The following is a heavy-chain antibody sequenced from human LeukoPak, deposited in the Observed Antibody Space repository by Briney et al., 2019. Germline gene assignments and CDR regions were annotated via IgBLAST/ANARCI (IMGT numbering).Heavy chain of an antibody. CDR2: ISHDGSKK. J-gene: IGHJ5*02. CDR1: GFTFSSFA. V-gene: IGHV3-30-3*01. Sequence: PGGSLRLSCAASGFTFSSFAMHWVRQAPGKGLEGVGVISHDGSKKYYADSVKGRFTISRDNTKNTLYLQMNSLRAEATAVYYCASAYGDYGGGDWFDPWGQGTLVTASS. CDR3: ASAYGDYGGGDWFDP. D-gene: IGHD4-17*01.